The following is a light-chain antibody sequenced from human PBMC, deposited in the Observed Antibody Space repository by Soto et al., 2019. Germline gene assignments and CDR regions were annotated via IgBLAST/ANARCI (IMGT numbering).Light chain of an antibody. CDR3: QHYHSFSIT. V-gene: IGKV1-17*02. J-gene: IGKJ5*01. Sequence: IQMTQSPSSLSASVVDRVTITCRASQGIRIDLGWFQQRPGKAPKRLIYGASSLQSGVPSTFSGSGSGTEFSLTISNLRPDDFATYYCQHYHSFSITFGQGTRLEIK. CDR1: QGIRID. CDR2: GAS.